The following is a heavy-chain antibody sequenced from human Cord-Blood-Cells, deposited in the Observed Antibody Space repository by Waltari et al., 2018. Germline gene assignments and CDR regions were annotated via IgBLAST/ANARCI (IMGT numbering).Heavy chain of an antibody. D-gene: IGHD3-3*01. V-gene: IGHV1-24*01. J-gene: IGHJ6*03. CDR3: ATNRRFVGSGYYYYYYMDV. Sequence: QVQLVQSGAEVKKPGASVKVSCKVSGYTLTELSMHWVRQAPGKGLEWMGVFDPKDGETIYAQKFQGRGTMTEDTSTDTAYMELSSLRSEDTAVYYCATNRRFVGSGYYYYYYMDVWGKGTTVTVSS. CDR2: FDPKDGET. CDR1: GYTLTELS.